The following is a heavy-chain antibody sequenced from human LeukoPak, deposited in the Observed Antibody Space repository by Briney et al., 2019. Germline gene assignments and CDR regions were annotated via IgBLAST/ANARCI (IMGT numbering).Heavy chain of an antibody. CDR3: ARGGQQLGDY. CDR2: IQFNGNNK. V-gene: IGHV3-30*02. Sequence: GGSLRLSCAASGFTFSTYGMHWVRQAPGKGLEWVAFIQFNGNNKEYSDSVKGRFTISRDDSNTTLYLQMNSLRAEDTAVYYCARGGQQLGDYWGQGTLVTVSS. J-gene: IGHJ4*02. CDR1: GFTFSTYG. D-gene: IGHD6-13*01.